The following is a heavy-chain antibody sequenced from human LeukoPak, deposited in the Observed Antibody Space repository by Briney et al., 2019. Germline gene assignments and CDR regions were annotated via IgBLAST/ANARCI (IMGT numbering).Heavy chain of an antibody. CDR1: GFTFSNFE. Sequence: GGSLRLSCAVSGFTFSNFEMNWVRQAPGKGLEWVSHIDTSATSMHYADSVKGRFTISRDNAKNSPFLQMNSLRAEDTAVYYCVTDRPGVMDFDFWGQGTLVTVSS. D-gene: IGHD2-2*03. V-gene: IGHV3-48*03. J-gene: IGHJ4*02. CDR2: IDTSATSM. CDR3: VTDRPGVMDFDF.